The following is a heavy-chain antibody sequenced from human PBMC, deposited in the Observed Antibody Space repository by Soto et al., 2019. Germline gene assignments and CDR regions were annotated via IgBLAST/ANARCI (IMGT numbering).Heavy chain of an antibody. J-gene: IGHJ4*02. V-gene: IGHV5-10-1*01. CDR2: IDPSDSYT. CDR3: ARQLGSSGVSLTD. Sequence: GESLKISCKGSGYSFTSYWISWVRQMPGEGLEWMGRIDPSDSYTNYSPSFQGHVTISADKSISTAYLQWSSLKASDTAMYYCARQLGSSGVSLTDWGQGTLVTISS. CDR1: GYSFTSYW. D-gene: IGHD3-22*01.